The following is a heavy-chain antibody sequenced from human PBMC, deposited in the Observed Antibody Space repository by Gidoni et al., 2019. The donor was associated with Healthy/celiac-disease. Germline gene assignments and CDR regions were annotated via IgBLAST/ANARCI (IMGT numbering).Heavy chain of an antibody. CDR1: GFTFSSYS. CDR3: ARDRPDYYDSSGYYLLYAFDI. CDR2: ISSSSSTI. Sequence: EVQLVESGGGLVQPGGSLRISCAASGFTFSSYSMNWVRQAPGKGLEWVSYISSSSSTIYYADSVKGRFTISRDNAKNSLYLQMNSLRDEDTAVYYCARDRPDYYDSSGYYLLYAFDIWGQGTMVTVSS. D-gene: IGHD3-22*01. J-gene: IGHJ3*02. V-gene: IGHV3-48*02.